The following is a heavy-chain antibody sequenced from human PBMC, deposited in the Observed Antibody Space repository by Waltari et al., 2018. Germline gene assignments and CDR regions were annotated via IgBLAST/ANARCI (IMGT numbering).Heavy chain of an antibody. J-gene: IGHJ6*02. D-gene: IGHD3-10*01. V-gene: IGHV3-73*02. Sequence: EVHLVESGGGLVQPGGSLKLSCSAAGFTFIDFTMYWVRQASGKGLEWVGHIRRKANNYATGNAASVKGRFTVSRDDSKNTAYLQMNSLRTEDTAIYYCTNFMSGWGQGTTVTVSS. CDR3: TNFMSG. CDR1: GFTFIDFT. CDR2: IRRKANNYAT.